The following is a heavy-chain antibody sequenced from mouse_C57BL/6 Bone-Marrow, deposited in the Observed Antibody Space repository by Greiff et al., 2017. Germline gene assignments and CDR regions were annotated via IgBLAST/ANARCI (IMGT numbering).Heavy chain of an antibody. CDR3: ARDLLYYYAMDY. V-gene: IGHV1-53*01. CDR1: GYTFTSYW. D-gene: IGHD6-1*01. CDR2: INTCSGGT. J-gene: IGHJ4*01. Sequence: VQLQQPGSELVKPGASVKLSCKASGYTFTSYWLHWVKQRSGQGLEWIGNINTCSGGTNYNETLKSKATLTVDKSSSTDYMQLSSLTSEDSAVYYCARDLLYYYAMDYWGQGTSVTVSS.